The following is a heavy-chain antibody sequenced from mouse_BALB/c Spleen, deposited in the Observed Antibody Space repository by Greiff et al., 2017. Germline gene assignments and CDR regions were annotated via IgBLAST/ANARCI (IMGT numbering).Heavy chain of an antibody. CDR1: GYSFTGYY. Sequence: LVKTGASVKISCKASGYSFTGYYMHWVKQSHGKSLEWIGYISCYNGATSYNQKFKGKATFTVDTSSSTAYMQFNSLTSEDSAVYYCARIYYDYDGGFAYWGQGTLVTVSA. D-gene: IGHD2-4*01. V-gene: IGHV1S34*01. CDR2: ISCYNGAT. CDR3: ARIYYDYDGGFAY. J-gene: IGHJ3*01.